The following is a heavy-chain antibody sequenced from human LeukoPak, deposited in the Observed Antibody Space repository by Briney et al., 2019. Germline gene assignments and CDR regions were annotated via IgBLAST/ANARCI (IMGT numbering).Heavy chain of an antibody. J-gene: IGHJ4*02. D-gene: IGHD2-15*01. V-gene: IGHV3-23*01. CDR3: AKAVVVVAATPPDY. Sequence: GGSLRLSCAASGFTFSSHVMSWVRQAPGKGLEWVSAISGSGGSTYYADSVKGRFTISRDNSKNTLYLQMNSLRAEDTAVYYCAKAVVVVAATPPDYWGQGTLVTVSS. CDR2: ISGSGGST. CDR1: GFTFSSHV.